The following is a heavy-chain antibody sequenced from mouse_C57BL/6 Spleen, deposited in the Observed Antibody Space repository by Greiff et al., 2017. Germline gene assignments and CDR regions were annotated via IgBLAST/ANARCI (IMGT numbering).Heavy chain of an antibody. CDR2: ISYDGSN. CDR3: ARQHYGSNHDV. CDR1: GYSITSGYY. V-gene: IGHV3-6*01. Sequence: EVQVVESGPGLVKPSQSLSLTCSVTGYSITSGYYWNWIRQFPGNKLEWMGYISYDGSNNYNPSLKNRIPITRDTSKNQFFLTLNSVPTEDTATYYSARQHYGSNHDVWGTGTTLTVSS. D-gene: IGHD1-1*01. J-gene: IGHJ1*03.